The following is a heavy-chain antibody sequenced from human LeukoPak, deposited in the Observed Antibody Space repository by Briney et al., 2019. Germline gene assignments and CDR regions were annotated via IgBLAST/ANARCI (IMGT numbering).Heavy chain of an antibody. V-gene: IGHV4-4*02. CDR2: ISLTGET. D-gene: IGHD1-26*01. CDR1: GRSISSTNG. Sequence: PSETRSLTHGVSGRSISSTNGWSWARQPPGKGLEWIGEISLTGETHDNPSLNGQLTMSLDESRNQRSLDLTSVTAADTAIYYCARESGAFCPFGYWGQGTLVIVPP. J-gene: IGHJ4*02. CDR3: ARESGAFCPFGY.